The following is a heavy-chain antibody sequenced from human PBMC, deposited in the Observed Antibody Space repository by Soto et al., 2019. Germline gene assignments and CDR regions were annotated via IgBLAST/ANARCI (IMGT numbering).Heavy chain of an antibody. CDR2: IYITGST. Sequence: PSETLSLTCSVSGVSPATSYWNWIRQTAGTGLEWIGRIYITGSTNIHAYLKSGVVMTVEADKKQFSLKLTSATAADKAVYYCARGGRDGFDIWGQGTMVTVSS. J-gene: IGHJ3*02. CDR3: ARGGRDGFDI. D-gene: IGHD3-10*01. V-gene: IGHV4-4*07. CDR1: GVSPATSY.